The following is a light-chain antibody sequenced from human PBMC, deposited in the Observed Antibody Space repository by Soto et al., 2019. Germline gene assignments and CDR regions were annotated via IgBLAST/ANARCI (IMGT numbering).Light chain of an antibody. CDR1: SSDVGGYDY. J-gene: IGLJ1*01. Sequence: QSALTQPASVSGSPGQSITVSCTGTSSDVGGYDYVSWYQQYPDKAPKLMIYEVSNRPSGVSSRFSGSKSGNTASLTISGLQAEDEADYYCSSYAGSSNVFGTGTKVTVL. CDR2: EVS. CDR3: SSYAGSSNV. V-gene: IGLV2-14*01.